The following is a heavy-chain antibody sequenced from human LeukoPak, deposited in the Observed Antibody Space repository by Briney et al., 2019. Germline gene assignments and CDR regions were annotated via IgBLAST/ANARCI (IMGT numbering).Heavy chain of an antibody. D-gene: IGHD2-15*01. J-gene: IGHJ4*02. CDR1: ELTFGDYA. Sequence: GGSLRLSCAASELTFGDYAMSWVRQAPGKGLEWVSTISSSGRDTYYADSVKGRFTISRDNSKNTLYLQMNSLRAEDTAVFYCAKIPPGYCSAGSCYLDYWGQGTLVTVSS. CDR3: AKIPPGYCSAGSCYLDY. CDR2: ISSSGRDT. V-gene: IGHV3-23*01.